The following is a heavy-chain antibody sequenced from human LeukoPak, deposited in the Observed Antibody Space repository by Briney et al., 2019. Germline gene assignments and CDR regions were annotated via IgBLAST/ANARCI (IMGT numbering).Heavy chain of an antibody. J-gene: IGHJ4*02. CDR1: GFTFGDYA. V-gene: IGHV3-49*03. Sequence: GGSLRLSCTASGFTFGDYAMRWFRQAPGKELEWVAIIRSKAYGVTTEYAASVRGRFIISREDSKSIAYLQMNSPKTEDTALYYCARGRFCSGGSCYGARWGQGTMVTVSS. CDR2: IRSKAYGVTT. D-gene: IGHD2-15*01. CDR3: ARGRFCSGGSCYGAR.